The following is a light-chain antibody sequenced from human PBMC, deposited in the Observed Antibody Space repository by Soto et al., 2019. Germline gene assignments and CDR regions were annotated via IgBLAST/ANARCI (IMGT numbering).Light chain of an antibody. J-gene: IGLJ1*01. CDR1: SSDVGGYTY. CDR3: TSYTSSSTPYV. CDR2: DVS. V-gene: IGLV2-14*01. Sequence: QSVLTQPASVSGSPGQSITISCAGTSSDVGGYTYVSWYQQHPGKAPKLMIYDVSNRPSGVSNRFSGSKSGNTASLTISGPQAEDEADYYCTSYTSSSTPYVFGGGTKVTVL.